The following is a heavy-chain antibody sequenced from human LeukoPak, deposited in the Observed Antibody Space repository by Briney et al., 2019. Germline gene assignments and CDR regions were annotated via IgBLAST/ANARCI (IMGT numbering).Heavy chain of an antibody. Sequence: GGSLRLSCAASGFTFSSYGMHWVRQAPGKGLEWVAAIWYDGSNKYYADSVKGRFTISRDNSKNTLYLQMNSLRAEDTAVYYCARGQYYYDSSGYSYWGQGTLVTVSS. D-gene: IGHD3-22*01. CDR3: ARGQYYYDSSGYSY. J-gene: IGHJ4*02. CDR1: GFTFSSYG. CDR2: IWYDGSNK. V-gene: IGHV3-33*01.